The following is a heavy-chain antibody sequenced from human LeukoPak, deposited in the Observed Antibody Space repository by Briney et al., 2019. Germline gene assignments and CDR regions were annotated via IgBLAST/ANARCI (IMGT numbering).Heavy chain of an antibody. J-gene: IGHJ4*02. V-gene: IGHV4-39*07. D-gene: IGHD3-10*01. Sequence: SDTLSLTCTVSGDSISNSSYYWGWIRQPPGKGLERIASIFYNGRIYYNPSLKSRVTISLDTAKNQFSLRLTSVTAADTAVYYCVRECSLGSYHIDHWGQGTLIAVSS. CDR3: VRECSLGSYHIDH. CDR2: IFYNGRI. CDR1: GDSISNSSYY.